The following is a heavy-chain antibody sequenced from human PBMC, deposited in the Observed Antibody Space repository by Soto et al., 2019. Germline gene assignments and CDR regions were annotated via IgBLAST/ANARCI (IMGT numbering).Heavy chain of an antibody. CDR1: GFTFNSYW. Sequence: GGSLRLSCAASGFTFNSYWMSWVRQAPGKGLEWVANIKEDGSERYYVDSVKGRFTISRDNAKNSLYLQMEGLRVEDTAVYYCTRGPPGGYGMDVWGQGTTVTVSS. V-gene: IGHV3-7*03. CDR2: IKEDGSER. D-gene: IGHD3-16*01. CDR3: TRGPPGGYGMDV. J-gene: IGHJ6*02.